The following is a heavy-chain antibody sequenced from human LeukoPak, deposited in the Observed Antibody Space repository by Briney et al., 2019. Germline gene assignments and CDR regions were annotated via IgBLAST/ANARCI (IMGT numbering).Heavy chain of an antibody. D-gene: IGHD3-10*01. V-gene: IGHV3-7*01. CDR2: IKQDGSEK. J-gene: IGHJ4*02. Sequence: PGGSLRLSCAASGFTFSSYWMSWVRQAPGKGLEWVANIKQDGSEKYYVDSVKGRFTISRDNAKNSLYLQMNSLRAEDTAVYYCARASGLWFGELFSLTLPALDYWGQGTLVTVSS. CDR3: ARASGLWFGELFSLTLPALDY. CDR1: GFTFSSYW.